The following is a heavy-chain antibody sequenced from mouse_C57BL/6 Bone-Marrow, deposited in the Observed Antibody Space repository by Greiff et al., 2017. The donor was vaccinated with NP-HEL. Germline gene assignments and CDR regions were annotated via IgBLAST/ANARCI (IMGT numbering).Heavy chain of an antibody. D-gene: IGHD1-1*01. CDR1: GYTFTDYY. Sequence: VQLKQSGPVLVKPGASVKMSCKASGYTFTDYYMNWVKQSHGKSLEWIGVINPYNGGTSYNQKFKGKATLTVDKSSSAAYMELNSLTSEASAVYYCARLDYGSSPWYFDVWGTGTTVTVSS. V-gene: IGHV1-19*01. CDR2: INPYNGGT. J-gene: IGHJ1*03. CDR3: ARLDYGSSPWYFDV.